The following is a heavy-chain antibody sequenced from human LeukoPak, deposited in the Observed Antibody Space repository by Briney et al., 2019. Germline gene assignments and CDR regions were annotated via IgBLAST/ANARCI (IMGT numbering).Heavy chain of an antibody. D-gene: IGHD3-22*01. J-gene: IGHJ6*03. CDR3: ARVPPFSYYDSSGYYLLMDV. V-gene: IGHV4-39*01. CDR1: GGSISSSSYY. Sequence: SETLSLTCTVSGGSISSSSYYWGWIRQPPGKGLEWIGSIYYSGSTYYNPSLKSRVTISVDTSKNQFSLKLSSVTAADTAVYYCARVPPFSYYDSSGYYLLMDVWGKGTTVTISS. CDR2: IYYSGST.